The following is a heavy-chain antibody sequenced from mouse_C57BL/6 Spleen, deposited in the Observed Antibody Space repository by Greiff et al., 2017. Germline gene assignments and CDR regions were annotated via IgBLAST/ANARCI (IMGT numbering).Heavy chain of an antibody. J-gene: IGHJ2*01. CDR1: GYSFTGYY. V-gene: IGHV1-42*01. CDR2: INPSTGGT. Sequence: VQLQQSGPELVKPGASVKISCKASGYSFTGYYMNWVKQSPEKSLEWIGEINPSTGGTTYNQKFKAKATLTVDKSSSTAYMQLKSLTSEDSAVYYCARRPFDYWGQGTTRTVSS. CDR3: ARRPFDY.